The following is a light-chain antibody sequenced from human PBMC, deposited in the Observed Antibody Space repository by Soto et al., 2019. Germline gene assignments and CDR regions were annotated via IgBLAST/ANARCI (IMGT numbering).Light chain of an antibody. CDR1: QSISSW. J-gene: IGKJ4*02. CDR2: DAS. Sequence: DLQMTQSPSTLSASVGDRVTITCRASQSISSWLAWYQQTPGKAPKLLIYDASSLESGVPSRFSGSGSGTEFTLTISSLQPDDFATYYCQQYNSYSFGGGTKVEIK. V-gene: IGKV1-5*01. CDR3: QQYNSYS.